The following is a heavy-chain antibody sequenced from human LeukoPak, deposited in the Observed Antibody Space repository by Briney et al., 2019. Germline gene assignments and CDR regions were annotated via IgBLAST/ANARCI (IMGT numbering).Heavy chain of an antibody. V-gene: IGHV3-23*01. CDR2: ISGSGGST. Sequence: GGSLRLSCAASGFTFSSYAMSWVHQAPGKGLEWVSAISGSGGSTYYADSVKGRFTISRDNSKNTLYLQMNSLRAEDTAVYYCAKTSDPVPPFYYGSLYYFDYWGQGTLVTVSS. CDR1: GFTFSSYA. CDR3: AKTSDPVPPFYYGSLYYFDY. D-gene: IGHD3-10*01. J-gene: IGHJ4*02.